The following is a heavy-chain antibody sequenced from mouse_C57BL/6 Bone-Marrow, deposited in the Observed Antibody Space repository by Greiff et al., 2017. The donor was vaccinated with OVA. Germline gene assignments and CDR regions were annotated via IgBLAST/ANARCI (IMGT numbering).Heavy chain of an antibody. J-gene: IGHJ3*01. Sequence: VKLMESGAELARPGASVKLSCQASGYTFTSYGISCVKQRTGQGLAWIGEIYPRSGNTYYNEKFKGKATLTADKSSSTAYMELRSLTSEDSAVYFCARARIYYDYSFAYWGQGTLVTVSA. CDR2: IYPRSGNT. CDR3: ARARIYYDYSFAY. CDR1: GYTFTSYG. V-gene: IGHV1-81*01. D-gene: IGHD2-4*01.